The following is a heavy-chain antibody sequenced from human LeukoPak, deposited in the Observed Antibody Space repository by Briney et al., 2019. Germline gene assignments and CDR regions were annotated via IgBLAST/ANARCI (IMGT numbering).Heavy chain of an antibody. Sequence: SETLSLTCTVSGGSIGSYYWSWIRQPAGKGLEWIGRIYTSGSTNYNPSLKSRVTMSVDTSKNQFSLKLSSVTAADTAVYYCARDITMVRGVIITFGWFDPWGQGTLVTVSS. CDR2: IYTSGST. V-gene: IGHV4-4*07. CDR3: ARDITMVRGVIITFGWFDP. D-gene: IGHD3-10*01. CDR1: GGSIGSYY. J-gene: IGHJ5*02.